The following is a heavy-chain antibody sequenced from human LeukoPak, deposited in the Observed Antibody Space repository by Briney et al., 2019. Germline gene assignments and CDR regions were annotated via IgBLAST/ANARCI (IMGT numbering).Heavy chain of an antibody. CDR3: ARDMERLDAFDI. Sequence: GASVKVSCTASGYTFTIYGISWVRQAPGQGLEWMGWISAYNGNTNYAQKLQGRVTMTTDTSTSTAYMELRSLRSDDTAVYYCARDMERLDAFDIWGQGTLVTVSS. CDR2: ISAYNGNT. V-gene: IGHV1-18*01. CDR1: GYTFTIYG. J-gene: IGHJ3*02. D-gene: IGHD1-26*01.